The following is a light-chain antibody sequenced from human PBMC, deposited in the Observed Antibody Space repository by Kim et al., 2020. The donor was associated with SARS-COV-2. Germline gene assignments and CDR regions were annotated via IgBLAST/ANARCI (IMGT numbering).Light chain of an antibody. CDR2: DAS. Sequence: SAAEGERVTITCRASKGITRWLAWYQQKPGKAPKLLISDASSLKTGVPSRFSGSGFGTEFILTISSLQPDDFASYYCQQYNSQPYTFGQGTKLEI. CDR3: QQYNSQPYT. V-gene: IGKV1-5*01. J-gene: IGKJ2*01. CDR1: KGITRW.